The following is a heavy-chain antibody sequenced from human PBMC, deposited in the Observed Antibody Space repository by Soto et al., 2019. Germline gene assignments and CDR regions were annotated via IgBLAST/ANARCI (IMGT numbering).Heavy chain of an antibody. J-gene: IGHJ5*02. CDR3: AREAAAATTEAYHPWFDP. Sequence: QVQLVESGGGLVKPGGSLRLSCAASGFTFSDYYMSWIRQAPGKGLEWVSYISSSGSTIYYADSVKGRFTISRDNAKNSLYLQMNSLRAEDTAVYYCAREAAAATTEAYHPWFDPWGQGTLVTVSS. V-gene: IGHV3-11*01. CDR2: ISSSGSTI. D-gene: IGHD6-13*01. CDR1: GFTFSDYY.